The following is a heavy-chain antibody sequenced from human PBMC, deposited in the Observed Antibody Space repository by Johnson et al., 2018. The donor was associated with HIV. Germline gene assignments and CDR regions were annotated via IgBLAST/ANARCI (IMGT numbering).Heavy chain of an antibody. Sequence: VQLVESGGGLVQPGGSLRLSCAASGFTVSSNYMSWVRQAPGKGLEWVSVIYSGGSTYYADSVKGRFTISRDNSKNTLYLQMNSLRAEDTAVYYCAKDRSGPNRDAFDIWGQGTMVTVSS. CDR3: AKDRSGPNRDAFDI. CDR2: IYSGGST. CDR1: GFTVSSNY. D-gene: IGHD2-15*01. V-gene: IGHV3-66*01. J-gene: IGHJ3*02.